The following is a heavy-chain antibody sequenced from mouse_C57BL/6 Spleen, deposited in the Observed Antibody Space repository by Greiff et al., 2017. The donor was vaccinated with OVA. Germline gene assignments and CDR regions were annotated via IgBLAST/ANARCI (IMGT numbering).Heavy chain of an antibody. J-gene: IGHJ4*01. V-gene: IGHV5-17*01. Sequence: EVHLVESGGGLVKPGGSLKLSCAASGFTFNDYGMHWVRQAPEKGLEWVAYISSGSSTIYYADTVKGRFTISRDNAKNTLFLQMTSLRSEDTAMYYCARGSSYGYAMDYWGQGTSVTVSS. CDR3: ARGSSYGYAMDY. CDR2: ISSGSSTI. D-gene: IGHD1-1*01. CDR1: GFTFNDYG.